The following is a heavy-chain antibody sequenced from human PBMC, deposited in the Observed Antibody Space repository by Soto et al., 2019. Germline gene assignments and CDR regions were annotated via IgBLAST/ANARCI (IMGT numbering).Heavy chain of an antibody. J-gene: IGHJ4*01. CDR2: ITPMFGRP. CDR1: GGTFSNYA. V-gene: IGHV1-69*01. D-gene: IGHD2-2*01. Sequence: QAQLVQSGAEVKKPGSSVKVSCKASGGTFSNYAINWVRQAPGQGLEWMGDITPMFGRPNYAQKFQGRVTITSDDSTSSAYMELSSLGSDDTALYCCAREVRVHAPGFGYWGHGTLVTVSS. CDR3: AREVRVHAPGFGY.